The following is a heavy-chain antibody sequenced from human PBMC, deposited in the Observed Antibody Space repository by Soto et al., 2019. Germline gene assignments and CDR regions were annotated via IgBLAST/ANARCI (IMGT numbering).Heavy chain of an antibody. CDR2: ISSSSSYI. Sequence: EVQLVESGGGLVKPGGSLRLSCAASGFTFSSYSMNWVHQAPGKGLEWVSSISSSSSYIYYADSVKGRFTISRDNAKNSLYLQMNSLRAEDTAVYYCARGYSSSWNPDDYWGQGTLVTVSS. CDR1: GFTFSSYS. J-gene: IGHJ4*02. V-gene: IGHV3-21*01. D-gene: IGHD6-13*01. CDR3: ARGYSSSWNPDDY.